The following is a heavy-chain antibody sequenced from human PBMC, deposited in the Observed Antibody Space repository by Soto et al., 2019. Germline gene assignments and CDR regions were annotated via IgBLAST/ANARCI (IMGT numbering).Heavy chain of an antibody. D-gene: IGHD6-19*01. CDR2: IYWDDDK. V-gene: IGHV2-5*02. CDR1: GFSLSTSGVG. Sequence: QITLKESGPTLVKPTQTLTLTCTFSGFSLSTSGVGVGWVRQPPGKALEWLVFIYWDDDKRYSPCLRSRLTITKDTSKNQVVLTMTNVDPVDTATYFCAHRRIGVSQWNYGDFDYWGQGNLVTVSS. CDR3: AHRRIGVSQWNYGDFDY. J-gene: IGHJ4*02.